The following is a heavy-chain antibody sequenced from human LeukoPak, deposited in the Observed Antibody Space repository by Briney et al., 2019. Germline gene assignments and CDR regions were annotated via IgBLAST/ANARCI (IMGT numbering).Heavy chain of an antibody. CDR2: INPNSGNT. J-gene: IGHJ3*02. CDR3: ARGGSGYCSGGSCYSDAFDI. Sequence: ASVKVSCKTSGYTFSDYYIHWIRQAPGQGLEWVGWINPNSGNTGYAQKFQGRVTMTRNTSISTAYMELSSLRSEDTAVYYCARGGSGYCSGGSCYSDAFDIWGQGTMVTVSS. CDR1: GYTFSDYY. V-gene: IGHV1-8*02. D-gene: IGHD2-15*01.